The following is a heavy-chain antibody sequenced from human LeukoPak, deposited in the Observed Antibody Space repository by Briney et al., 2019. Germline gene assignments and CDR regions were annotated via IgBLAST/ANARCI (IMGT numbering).Heavy chain of an antibody. Sequence: GGSLRLSCAASGFTVSGNYMSWVRQAPGKGLEWVSVIYSGGSTYYADSVKGRFTISRDNSKNTLYLQMNSLRAEDTAVYYCTTIAAAGSYDYWGQGTLVTVSS. D-gene: IGHD6-13*01. J-gene: IGHJ4*02. CDR2: IYSGGST. V-gene: IGHV3-53*01. CDR1: GFTVSGNY. CDR3: TTIAAAGSYDY.